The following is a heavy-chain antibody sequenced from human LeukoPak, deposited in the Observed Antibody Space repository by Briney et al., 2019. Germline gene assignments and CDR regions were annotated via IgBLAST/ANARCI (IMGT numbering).Heavy chain of an antibody. CDR1: GLAFSAYK. CDR2: ISTDGYTT. V-gene: IGHV3-74*01. D-gene: IGHD2-15*01. Sequence: GGSMRLSCAASGLAFSAYKMHWVRQAPRKGLVWVSRISTDGYTTDYADFVQGRFTASRDNTKNTWSLEMNSLRAEDTAVYYCVVGGSPGYWGQGTLVTVSS. J-gene: IGHJ4*02. CDR3: VVGGSPGY.